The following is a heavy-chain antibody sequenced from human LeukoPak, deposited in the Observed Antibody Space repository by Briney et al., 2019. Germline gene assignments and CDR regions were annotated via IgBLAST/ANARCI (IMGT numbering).Heavy chain of an antibody. CDR2: IKQDGSEK. CDR3: ARAIGYCSGGSCYSSYYYYYYMDV. V-gene: IGHV3-7*01. J-gene: IGHJ6*03. D-gene: IGHD2-15*01. CDR1: GFTFSSYW. Sequence: PGGSLRLSCAASGFTFSSYWMSWVRQAPGKGLEWVANIKQDGSEKYYVDSVKGRFTISRDNAKNSLYLQMNSLRAEDTAVYYCARAIGYCSGGSCYSSYYYYYYMDVWGKGTTVTVSS.